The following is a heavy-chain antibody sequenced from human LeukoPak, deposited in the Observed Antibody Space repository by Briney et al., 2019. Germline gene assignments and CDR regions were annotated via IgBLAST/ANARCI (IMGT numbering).Heavy chain of an antibody. CDR2: ISSSSSYI. CDR3: ARVGLRSPFDY. J-gene: IGHJ4*02. D-gene: IGHD4-17*01. V-gene: IGHV3-21*01. CDR1: GFTFSSYS. Sequence: GGSLRLSCAASGFTFSSYSMNWVRQAPGKGLEWVSSISSSSSYIYYADSVKGRFTISRGNAKNSLYLQMNSLRAEDTAVYYCARVGLRSPFDYWGQGTLSPSPQ.